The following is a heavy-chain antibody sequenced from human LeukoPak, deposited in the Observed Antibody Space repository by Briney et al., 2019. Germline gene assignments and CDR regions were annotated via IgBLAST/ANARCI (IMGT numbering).Heavy chain of an antibody. Sequence: PGGSLRLSCAASGFTFSSYGMHWVRQAPGKGLEWVAFIRYDGSNKYYADSVKGRFTISRDNSKNTLYLQMNSLRAEDTAVYYCAREIAPRVNSDPYYYMDVWGKGTTVTISS. D-gene: IGHD4-17*01. CDR1: GFTFSSYG. J-gene: IGHJ6*03. V-gene: IGHV3-30*02. CDR2: IRYDGSNK. CDR3: AREIAPRVNSDPYYYMDV.